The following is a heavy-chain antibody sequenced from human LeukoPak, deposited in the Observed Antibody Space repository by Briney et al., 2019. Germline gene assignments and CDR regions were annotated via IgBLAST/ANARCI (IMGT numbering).Heavy chain of an antibody. Sequence: PGGSLRLSCAASGFTFNTYSMNWVRQAPGKGLEWVSSISSSSSFIYYADSVRGRITTSRDNAKNSLYLQMNSLRVEDTAMYFCVREFYSDSSGYLNFFDYWGQGTLVTVSS. CDR1: GFTFNTYS. CDR2: ISSSSSFI. V-gene: IGHV3-21*01. J-gene: IGHJ4*02. D-gene: IGHD3-22*01. CDR3: VREFYSDSSGYLNFFDY.